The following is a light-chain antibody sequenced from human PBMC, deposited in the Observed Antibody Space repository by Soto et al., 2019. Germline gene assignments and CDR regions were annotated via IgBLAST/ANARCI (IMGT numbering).Light chain of an antibody. Sequence: QSVLTQTPSASGSPGQSVTISCTGTSSDIGGYDYVSWYQQHPGKAPKLIIYEVSKRPSGVPDRFSGSKSGNTASLTVSGLQAEDEADYYCSSYAGSNNLVFAGGTKVTVL. J-gene: IGLJ3*02. CDR1: SSDIGGYDY. CDR2: EVS. CDR3: SSYAGSNNLV. V-gene: IGLV2-8*01.